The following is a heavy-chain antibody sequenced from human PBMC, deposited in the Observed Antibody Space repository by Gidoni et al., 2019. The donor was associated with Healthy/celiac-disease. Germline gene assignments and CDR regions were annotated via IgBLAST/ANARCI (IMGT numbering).Heavy chain of an antibody. V-gene: IGHV3-30*04. CDR1: GFTFSSYA. CDR2: ISYDGSNK. Sequence: QVQLVESGGGVVQPGRSLRLSCAASGFTFSSYALHWVRTAPGKGLEWVAVISYDGSNKYYADSVKGRFTISRDNSKNTLYLQMNSLRAEDTAVYYCARDRSILLWFGELEGGFDYWGQGTLVTVSS. D-gene: IGHD3-10*01. J-gene: IGHJ4*02. CDR3: ARDRSILLWFGELEGGFDY.